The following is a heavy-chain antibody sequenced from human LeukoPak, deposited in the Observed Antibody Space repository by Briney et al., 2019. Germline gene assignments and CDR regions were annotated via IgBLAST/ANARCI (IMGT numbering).Heavy chain of an antibody. CDR3: ARVREYYDFVSGHRSSYYYMDV. CDR2: IKQDGSEK. J-gene: IGHJ6*03. V-gene: IGHV3-7*01. CDR1: GFTFSSYW. D-gene: IGHD3-3*01. Sequence: GGSLRLSCAASGFTFSSYWMSWVRQAPGKGLEWVANIKQDGSEKYYVDSVKGRFTISRDNAKNSLYLQMNSLRAEDTAVYYFARVREYYDFVSGHRSSYYYMDVWGKGTTVTVSS.